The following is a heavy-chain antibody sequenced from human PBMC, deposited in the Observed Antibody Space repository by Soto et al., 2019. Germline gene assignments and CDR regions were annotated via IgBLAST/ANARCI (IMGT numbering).Heavy chain of an antibody. Sequence: GGSLRLSCAASGFTFSSYGMHWVRQAPGKGLEWVAVIWYDGSNKYYADSVKGRFTISRDNSKNTLYLQMNSLRAEDTAVYYCAREPDHTTVTSETWGQGTLVTVSS. CDR1: GFTFSSYG. D-gene: IGHD4-17*01. CDR3: AREPDHTTVTSET. J-gene: IGHJ4*02. CDR2: IWYDGSNK. V-gene: IGHV3-33*01.